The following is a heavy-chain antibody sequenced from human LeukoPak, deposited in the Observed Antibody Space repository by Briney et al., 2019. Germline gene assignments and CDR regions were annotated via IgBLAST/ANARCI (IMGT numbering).Heavy chain of an antibody. CDR1: GFTFSRHD. V-gene: IGHV3-13*04. J-gene: IGHJ4*02. Sequence: PGGSLRLSCAASGFTFSRHDIHWVRQPPGKGLEWVSGIGTAGDTYYPGSVKGRFTISRENAKNSLYLQMNSLRAGDTAVYYCARDSGDGSGTYSDYWGQGTLVTVSS. CDR2: IGTAGDT. CDR3: ARDSGDGSGTYSDY. D-gene: IGHD3-10*01.